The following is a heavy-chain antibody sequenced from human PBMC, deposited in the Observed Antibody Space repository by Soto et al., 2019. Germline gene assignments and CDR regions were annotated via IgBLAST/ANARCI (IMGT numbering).Heavy chain of an antibody. CDR2: ISGSGVST. CDR1: GFTFSNYA. CDR3: ARRSSGWYFDY. V-gene: IGHV3-23*01. J-gene: IGHJ4*02. Sequence: EVQLLESGGGLVQPGGSLRLSCAAPGFTFSNYAMNWVRQAPGKGLEWVSVISGSGVSTYSADSVKGRLTTSTDNSKNTLYRQMNSLRGEDTAVYYCARRSSGWYFDYGGQGTLVTVSS. D-gene: IGHD6-19*01.